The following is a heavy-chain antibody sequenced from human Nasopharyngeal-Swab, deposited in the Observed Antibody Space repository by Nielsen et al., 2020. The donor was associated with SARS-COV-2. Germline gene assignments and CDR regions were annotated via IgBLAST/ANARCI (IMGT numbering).Heavy chain of an antibody. CDR3: ASGASFLEWFAAPPYYYGMDV. D-gene: IGHD3-3*01. J-gene: IGHJ6*02. Sequence: SVKVSCKASGGTFSSYAISWVRQAPGPRLEWMGGIIPILGIANYAQKFQGRVTITADKSTSTAYMELSSLRSEDTAVYYCASGASFLEWFAAPPYYYGMDVWGQGTTVTVSS. V-gene: IGHV1-69*10. CDR1: GGTFSSYA. CDR2: IIPILGIA.